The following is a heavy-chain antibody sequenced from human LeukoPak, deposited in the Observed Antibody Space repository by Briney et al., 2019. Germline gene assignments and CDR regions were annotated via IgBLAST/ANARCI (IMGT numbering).Heavy chain of an antibody. J-gene: IGHJ3*02. V-gene: IGHV4-59*11. CDR3: ARLLDNDSGGDPDTFDK. D-gene: IGHD3-22*01. CDR1: AGSMRSHF. CDR2: IYYSGTT. Sequence: SETLPLTCTLSAGSMRSHFWSWIRQPPGKGLEWMGFIYYSGTTRYKPSLQSRVTISADTSKNQFSLKLTSVTAADTAVYYCARLLDNDSGGDPDTFDKWGEGTMVTVSS.